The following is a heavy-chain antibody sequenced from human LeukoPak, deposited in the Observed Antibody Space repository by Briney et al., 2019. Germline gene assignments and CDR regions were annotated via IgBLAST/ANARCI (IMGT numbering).Heavy chain of an antibody. D-gene: IGHD1-26*01. CDR3: ARDPVGGSTIFDY. CDR2: TYYRFKWYY. Sequence: SQTLSLTCAISGDSVSSNSDARNWLRQSPSRGLEWLGRTYYRFKWYYDYAVAVKSRISINPDTSKNQFSLQLSSVTPEDTAVYYCARDPVGGSTIFDYWGQGTLVTVSS. CDR1: GDSVSSNSDA. J-gene: IGHJ4*02. V-gene: IGHV6-1*01.